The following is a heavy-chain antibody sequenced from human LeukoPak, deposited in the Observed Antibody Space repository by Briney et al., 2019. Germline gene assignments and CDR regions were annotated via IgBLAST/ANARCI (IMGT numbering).Heavy chain of an antibody. Sequence: PGGSLRLSCAAAGFTFSNYGMFWVRQAPGKGLEWVAFIRYDETKKYYTDSVKGRFTISRDNSKNTLYLQMNSLRAEHTAVYYCAKDLRQGGRFLEWFHESPIDIWGQGTMVTVSS. CDR1: GFTFSNYG. D-gene: IGHD3-3*01. J-gene: IGHJ3*02. CDR2: IRYDETKK. CDR3: AKDLRQGGRFLEWFHESPIDI. V-gene: IGHV3-30*02.